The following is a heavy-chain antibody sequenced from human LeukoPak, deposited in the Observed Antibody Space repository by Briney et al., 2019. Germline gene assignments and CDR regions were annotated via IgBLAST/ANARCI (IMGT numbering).Heavy chain of an antibody. V-gene: IGHV1-24*01. CDR2: FDPEDGET. CDR3: ARAVDSSGWDYPYNY. CDR1: GYTLTELS. Sequence: GASVKVSCKVSGYTLTELSMHWVRQAPGKGLEWMGGFDPEDGETIYAQKFQGRVTITADESTSTAYMELSSLRSEDTAVYYCARAVDSSGWDYPYNYWGQGTLVTVSS. J-gene: IGHJ4*02. D-gene: IGHD6-19*01.